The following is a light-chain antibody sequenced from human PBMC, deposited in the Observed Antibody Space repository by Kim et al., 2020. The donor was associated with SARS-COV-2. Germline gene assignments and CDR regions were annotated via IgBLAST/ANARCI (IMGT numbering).Light chain of an antibody. CDR1: NIGRKS. CDR3: QVWDDGRVI. Sequence: SYELTQPPSVSVAPGETATITCGGKNIGRKSVHWYQQKPGQAPVLVISYDTDRPSGIPERFSGSNSGNTATLTISRVEAGDEADYYGQVWDDGRVIFGAGSKRTVL. J-gene: IGLJ2*01. CDR2: YDT. V-gene: IGLV3-21*04.